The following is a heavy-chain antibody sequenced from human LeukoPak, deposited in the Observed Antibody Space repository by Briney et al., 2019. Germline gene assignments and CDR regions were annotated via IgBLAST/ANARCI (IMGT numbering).Heavy chain of an antibody. CDR3: TRMTTGHDY. J-gene: IGHJ4*02. CDR2: INHSGYT. D-gene: IGHD4-17*01. V-gene: IGHV4-34*01. CDR1: GVSFDDYY. Sequence: ASETLSLTCAVSGVSFDDYYWAWVRQTPGKGLEWIGEINHSGYTNDNPSLKSRVTLSIDTSRKQFSLNMRSVTVADAGIYFCTRMTTGHDYWGQGTLVTVSS.